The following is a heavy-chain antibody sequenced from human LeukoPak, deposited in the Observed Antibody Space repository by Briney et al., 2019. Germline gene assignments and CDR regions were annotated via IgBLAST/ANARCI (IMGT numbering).Heavy chain of an antibody. D-gene: IGHD1-26*01. J-gene: IGHJ5*01. CDR2: SRNKANSYST. Sequence: GGSLRLSCAASGFTFSDHYMDWVRQAPGKGLEWVGRSRNKANSYSTEYAASVKGRFTISRDDSKNPLYLQMNSLKTEDTAVYYCAKISMGATETSDSWGQGTLVTVSS. CDR1: GFTFSDHY. CDR3: AKISMGATETSDS. V-gene: IGHV3-72*01.